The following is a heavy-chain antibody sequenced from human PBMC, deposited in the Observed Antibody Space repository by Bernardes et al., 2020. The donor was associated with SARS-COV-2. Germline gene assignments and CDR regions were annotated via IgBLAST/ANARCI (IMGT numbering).Heavy chain of an antibody. J-gene: IGHJ4*02. Sequence: GGSLRLSCAASGFTFSSYTMHWVRQAPGKGLEYVSAINSNGGSTYYANSVKGRFTISRDNSKNTLYLQMGSLRAEDMAVYYCASGRGYYYDNSGYYDYWGQGTLVTVSS. CDR2: INSNGGST. D-gene: IGHD3-22*01. V-gene: IGHV3-64*01. CDR1: GFTFSSYT. CDR3: ASGRGYYYDNSGYYDY.